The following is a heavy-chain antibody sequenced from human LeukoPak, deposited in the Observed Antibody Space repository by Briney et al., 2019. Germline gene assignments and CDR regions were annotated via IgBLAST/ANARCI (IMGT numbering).Heavy chain of an antibody. CDR3: ASSYSGSYHYFDY. D-gene: IGHD1-26*01. CDR2: INWNGGST. V-gene: IGHV3-20*04. Sequence: PGGSLRLSCAASGFTFDDYGMSWVRQAPGKGLEWVSGINWNGGSTVYADSVKGRFTISRDNAKNSLYLQMNSQRAEDTALYYCASSYSGSYHYFDYWGQGTLVTVSS. J-gene: IGHJ4*02. CDR1: GFTFDDYG.